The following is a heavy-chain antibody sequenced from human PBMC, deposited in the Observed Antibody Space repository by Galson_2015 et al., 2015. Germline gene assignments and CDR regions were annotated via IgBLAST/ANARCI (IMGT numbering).Heavy chain of an antibody. CDR1: GYTFTSYA. D-gene: IGHD3-10*01. J-gene: IGHJ6*02. Sequence: SVKVSCKASGYTFTSYAMHWVRQAPGQRLEWMGWINAGNGNTKYSQKFQGRVTITRDTSASTAYMELSSLRSEDTAVYYCAGGYYGSGTLGYYYGMDVWGQGTTVTVSS. CDR2: INAGNGNT. CDR3: AGGYYGSGTLGYYYGMDV. V-gene: IGHV1-3*01.